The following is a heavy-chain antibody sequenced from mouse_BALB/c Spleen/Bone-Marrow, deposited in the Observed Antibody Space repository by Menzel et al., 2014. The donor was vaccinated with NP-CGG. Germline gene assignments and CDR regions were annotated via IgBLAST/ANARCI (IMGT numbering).Heavy chain of an antibody. CDR3: ARDKGRVFFDY. J-gene: IGHJ2*01. V-gene: IGHV7-3*02. CDR1: GFTFTDYH. Sequence: EVQRVESGGGLVQPGGSLRLSCATSGFTFTDYHMNWVRQPPGKALEWLGFIRNKANGYTTEYSASVKSRFTISRDNSQNILYLQMNTLRVDDSATYYCARDKGRVFFDYWGQGTTLTVSS. CDR2: IRNKANGYTT.